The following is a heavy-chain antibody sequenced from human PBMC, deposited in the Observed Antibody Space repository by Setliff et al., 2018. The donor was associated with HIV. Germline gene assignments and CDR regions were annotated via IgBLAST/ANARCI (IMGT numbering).Heavy chain of an antibody. V-gene: IGHV1-18*04. CDR2: IGAFNGNT. Sequence: ASVKVSCKASGYTFTSYYMHWVRQAPGQGLEWMGWIGAFNGNTHYPQNLQGRVTMTTDTSTRTAYMELRSLRSDDTAVYFCARAGAAETSHFDYWGQGTLVTVSS. CDR1: GYTFTSYY. CDR3: ARAGAAETSHFDY. D-gene: IGHD2-15*01. J-gene: IGHJ4*02.